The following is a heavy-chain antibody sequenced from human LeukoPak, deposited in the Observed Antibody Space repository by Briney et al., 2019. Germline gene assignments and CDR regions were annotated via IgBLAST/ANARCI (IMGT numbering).Heavy chain of an antibody. Sequence: SSVKVSCKASGGTFSSYAISWVRQARGQWLEWMGRNIPILGIANYAQKFQGRVTITADKSTSTAYMELSSLRAEDAAVYYCARDRFEQQLVRWAFDIWGQGTMVTVSS. J-gene: IGHJ3*02. CDR1: GGTFSSYA. CDR3: ARDRFEQQLVRWAFDI. V-gene: IGHV1-69*04. CDR2: NIPILGIA. D-gene: IGHD6-13*01.